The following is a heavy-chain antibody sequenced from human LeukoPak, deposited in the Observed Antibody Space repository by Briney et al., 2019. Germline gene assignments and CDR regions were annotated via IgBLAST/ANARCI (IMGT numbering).Heavy chain of an antibody. J-gene: IGHJ4*02. CDR1: GFTFSSHT. Sequence: GGSLRLSCAASGFTFSSHTRAWVRQSPGKGLEWVSSISSSGFHIYYADSVKGRFTVSRDNSKNTLYLQTNSLRAEDTAVYYCAKDRGTVADYLDYWGQGTLVTVSS. V-gene: IGHV3-21*04. D-gene: IGHD6-19*01. CDR3: AKDRGTVADYLDY. CDR2: ISSSGFHI.